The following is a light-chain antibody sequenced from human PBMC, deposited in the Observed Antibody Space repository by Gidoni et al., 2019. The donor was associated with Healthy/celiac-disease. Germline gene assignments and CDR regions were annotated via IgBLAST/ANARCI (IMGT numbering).Light chain of an antibody. CDR3: QQYYSTPLT. Sequence: DIVMTQSPDSLAVSLGEGATINCKSSQSVLYSSNNKNYLAWYQQKPGQPPKLIIYWASTRESGVPDRFSGSGSGTDFTLTISSLQAEAVAVYYCQQYYSTPLTFGGGTKVEIK. V-gene: IGKV4-1*01. CDR1: QSVLYSSNNKNY. CDR2: WAS. J-gene: IGKJ4*01.